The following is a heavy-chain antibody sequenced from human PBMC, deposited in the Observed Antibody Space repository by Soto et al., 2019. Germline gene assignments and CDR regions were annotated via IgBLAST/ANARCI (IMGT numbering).Heavy chain of an antibody. CDR1: GGTFSSYA. J-gene: IGHJ4*02. V-gene: IGHV1-69*12. CDR2: IIPIFGTA. D-gene: IGHD3-22*01. CDR3: AREWVYDSSKKLDY. Sequence: QVQLVQSGAEVKKPGSSVKVSCKASGGTFSSYAISWVRQARGQGLEWMGGIIPIFGTANYAQKFQGRVTITADESTSTAYMELSSLRSEDTAVYYCAREWVYDSSKKLDYWGQGTLVTVSS.